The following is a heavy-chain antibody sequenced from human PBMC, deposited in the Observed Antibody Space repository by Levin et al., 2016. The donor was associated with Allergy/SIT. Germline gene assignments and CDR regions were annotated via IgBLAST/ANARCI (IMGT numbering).Heavy chain of an antibody. V-gene: IGHV3-9*01. CDR3: ARGVDSGSDY. J-gene: IGHJ4*02. CDR2: ISWNSGNI. Sequence: GGSLRLSCAASGFTFDDYAMYWVRQAPGKGLEWVSGISWNSGNIGYADSVKGRFTISRDNAKNSLYLQMNSLRAEDTALYYCARGVDSGSDYWGQGTLVTVSS. D-gene: IGHD1-26*01. CDR1: GFTFDDYA.